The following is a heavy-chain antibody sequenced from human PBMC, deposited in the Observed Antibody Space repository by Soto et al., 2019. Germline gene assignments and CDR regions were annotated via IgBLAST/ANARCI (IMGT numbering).Heavy chain of an antibody. Sequence: GGSLRLSCAASGFTVSSNYLSWVRQAPGKGLEWVSVIYSAGSTYYADSVKGRFTISRDNSKNTLYLQMNSLRADDTAIYYCARLAVSGTGYFDYWGQGTLVTVSS. CDR1: GFTVSSNY. CDR3: ARLAVSGTGYFDY. CDR2: IYSAGST. D-gene: IGHD1-7*01. V-gene: IGHV3-66*04. J-gene: IGHJ4*02.